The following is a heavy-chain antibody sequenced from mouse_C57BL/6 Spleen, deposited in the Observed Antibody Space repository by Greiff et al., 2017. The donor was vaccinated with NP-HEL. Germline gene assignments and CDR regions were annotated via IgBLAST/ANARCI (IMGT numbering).Heavy chain of an antibody. CDR1: GYAFSSYW. Sequence: VQLQQSGAELVKPGASVKISCKASGYAFSSYWMNWVKQRPGKGLEWIGQIYPGDGDTNYNGKFKGKATLTADKSSSTAYMQLSSLTSEDSAVYFCAREGYDYDADYWGQGTTLTVSS. CDR2: IYPGDGDT. D-gene: IGHD2-4*01. J-gene: IGHJ2*01. V-gene: IGHV1-80*01. CDR3: AREGYDYDADY.